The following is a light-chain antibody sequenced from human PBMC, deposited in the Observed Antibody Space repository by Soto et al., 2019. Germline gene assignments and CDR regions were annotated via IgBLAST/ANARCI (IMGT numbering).Light chain of an antibody. CDR2: SNI. Sequence: QTVVTQPPSVSGAPGQRVTISCTGSTSNIGAGYDVQWYQQFPGTAPKLLIYSNIQRPSGVPARFSGSKSGTSASLAITGLQAEDEADYYCQSYDSSLNVWVFGGGTKLTVL. J-gene: IGLJ3*02. V-gene: IGLV1-40*01. CDR3: QSYDSSLNVWV. CDR1: TSNIGAGYD.